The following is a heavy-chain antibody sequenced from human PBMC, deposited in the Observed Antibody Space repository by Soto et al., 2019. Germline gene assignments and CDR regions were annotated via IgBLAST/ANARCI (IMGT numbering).Heavy chain of an antibody. Sequence: QVQLVQSGAEVKKPGSSVKVSCKASGGTFSSYTISWVRQAPGQGLEWMGRIIPILGIANYAQKFQGRVTSTAHKSTSTAYMELSSLRSEDTAVYYCASEEVGGTRGGMDVWGQGTTVTVSS. J-gene: IGHJ6*02. V-gene: IGHV1-69*02. D-gene: IGHD6-19*01. CDR3: ASEEVGGTRGGMDV. CDR1: GGTFSSYT. CDR2: IIPILGIA.